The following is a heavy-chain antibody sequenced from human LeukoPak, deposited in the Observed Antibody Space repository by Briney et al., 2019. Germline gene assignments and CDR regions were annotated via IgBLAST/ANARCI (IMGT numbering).Heavy chain of an antibody. V-gene: IGHV4-34*01. CDR3: ARGFNYYDSSGYYQIRYYFDY. J-gene: IGHJ4*02. Sequence: PSETLSLTCAVYGESFSGYYWSWIRQPPGKGLEWIGEINHSGSTNNNPSLKSRVTISVDTSKNQFSLKLSSVTAADTAVYYCARGFNYYDSSGYYQIRYYFDYWGQGTLVTVSS. D-gene: IGHD3-22*01. CDR2: INHSGST. CDR1: GESFSGYY.